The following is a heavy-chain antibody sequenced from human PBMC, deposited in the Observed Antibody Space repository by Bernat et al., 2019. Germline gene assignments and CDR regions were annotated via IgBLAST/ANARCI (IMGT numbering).Heavy chain of an antibody. CDR3: ARGIGYTSDWYGWLDP. CDR1: GFTFSSHA. J-gene: IGHJ5*02. D-gene: IGHD6-13*01. V-gene: IGHV3-23*03. CDR2: MYGDGRT. Sequence: EVRLLESGGGLVQPGGSLRLSCAASGFTFSSHAMNWVRQGPGKGLEWVSVMYGDGRTFYADSVKGRFTIARDNSRNTLYLQMNSLRVEDTAVYYCARGIGYTSDWYGWLDPWGQGTLVTVSS.